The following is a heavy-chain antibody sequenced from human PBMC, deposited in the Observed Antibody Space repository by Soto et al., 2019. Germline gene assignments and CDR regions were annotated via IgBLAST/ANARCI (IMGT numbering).Heavy chain of an antibody. CDR3: AREFLLWSPPGSWFDP. CDR1: GFAFRSHW. CDR2: INQDGSQK. V-gene: IGHV3-7*01. J-gene: IGHJ5*02. Sequence: GGSLRLSCGASGFAFRSHWMSWVRQAPGKGLEWVANINQDGSQKYYVDSVKGRFTISRDNSKNSLYLQMGSLRAEDMAVYYCAREFLLWSPPGSWFDPWGTTTLVSV. D-gene: IGHD2-21*01.